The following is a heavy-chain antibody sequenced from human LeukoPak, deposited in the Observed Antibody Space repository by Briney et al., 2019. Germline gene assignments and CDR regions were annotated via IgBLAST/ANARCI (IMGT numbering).Heavy chain of an antibody. Sequence: GRSLRLSCAASGFTFSSYAMHWVRQAPGKGLEWVAVISYDGSNKYYADSVKGRFTISRDNSKNTLYLQMNSLRAEDTAVYYCARSRYDYSNYVYYYYMDVWGKGTTVTVSS. J-gene: IGHJ6*03. V-gene: IGHV3-30*01. CDR2: ISYDGSNK. CDR1: GFTFSSYA. D-gene: IGHD4-11*01. CDR3: ARSRYDYSNYVYYYYMDV.